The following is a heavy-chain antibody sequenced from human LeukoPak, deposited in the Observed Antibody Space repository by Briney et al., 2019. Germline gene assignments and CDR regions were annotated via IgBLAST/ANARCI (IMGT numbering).Heavy chain of an antibody. CDR1: GIPFSSYW. CDR3: ARPLYSSGWYNY. V-gene: IGHV3-7*01. D-gene: IGHD6-19*01. CDR2: LNQDGSVM. Sequence: GGSLRLSCAASGIPFSSYWMSWVRQAPGKGLEWVANLNQDGSVMCYVDSVKGRFTISRDNAKNSLYLQMNSLRAEDTAVYYCARPLYSSGWYNYWGQGTLVTVSS. J-gene: IGHJ4*02.